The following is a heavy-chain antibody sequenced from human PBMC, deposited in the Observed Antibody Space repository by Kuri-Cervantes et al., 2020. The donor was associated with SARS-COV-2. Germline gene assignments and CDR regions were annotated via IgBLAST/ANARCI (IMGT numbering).Heavy chain of an antibody. CDR3: ARGSGPALYYFDY. J-gene: IGHJ4*02. CDR1: GGSFSGYY. Sequence: SETLSLTCAVYGGSFSGYYWSWIRQPPGKGLEWIGYIYYSGSTNYNPSRKSRVTISVDTSKNQFSLKLSSVTAADTAVYYCARGSGPALYYFDYWGQGNLVNVSS. V-gene: IGHV4-59*12. CDR2: IYYSGST.